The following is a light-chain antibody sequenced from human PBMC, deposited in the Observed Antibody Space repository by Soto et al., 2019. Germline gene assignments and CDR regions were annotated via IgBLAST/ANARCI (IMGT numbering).Light chain of an antibody. CDR1: HSVSSS. Sequence: EVVMTQSPATLSVSPGESATLSCRASHSVSSSLAWYQQKPGQTPRLLIYGASTRATGVPARFSGSGSGTEFTLTIGSLQSEDFAVYYCQQYNNWPRTFGQGTKVDIK. CDR3: QQYNNWPRT. J-gene: IGKJ1*01. CDR2: GAS. V-gene: IGKV3-15*01.